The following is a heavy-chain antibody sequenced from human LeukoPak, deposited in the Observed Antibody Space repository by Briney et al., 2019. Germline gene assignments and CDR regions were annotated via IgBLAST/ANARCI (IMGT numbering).Heavy chain of an antibody. CDR2: IKQEGSEE. CDR1: VLYFDDFA. Sequence: GGSLRLSCAASVLYFDDFAMHWVRPAPGKGLEWVANIKQEGSEENYVDSVKSRSTISRDNAKYSLYLKMNSQRAEETALYYCAREWMGYSSSRRDYYYYMDVWGKGTTVTISS. CDR3: AREWMGYSSSRRDYYYYMDV. J-gene: IGHJ6*03. V-gene: IGHV3-7*01. D-gene: IGHD6-13*01.